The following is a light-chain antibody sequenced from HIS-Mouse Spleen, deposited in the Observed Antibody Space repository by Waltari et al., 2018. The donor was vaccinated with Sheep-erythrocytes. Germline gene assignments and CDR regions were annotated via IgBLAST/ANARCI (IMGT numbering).Light chain of an antibody. CDR2: YDD. Sequence: QPVLTQPPSVSEAPRQRVTIPCSGRCSNIGNNAVNWYQQLPGKAPKLLIYYDDLLPSGVSDRFSGSKSGTSASLAISGLQSEDEADYYCAAWDDSLNGWVFGGGTKLTVL. CDR3: AAWDDSLNGWV. V-gene: IGLV1-36*01. J-gene: IGLJ3*02. CDR1: CSNIGNNA.